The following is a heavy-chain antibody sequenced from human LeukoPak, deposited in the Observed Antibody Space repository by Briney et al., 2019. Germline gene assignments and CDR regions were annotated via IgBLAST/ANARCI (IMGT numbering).Heavy chain of an antibody. D-gene: IGHD1-26*01. CDR3: ARARWVPPQAFDY. CDR2: IIPIFGTA. CDR1: GGTFSSYA. V-gene: IGHV1-69*13. J-gene: IGHJ4*02. Sequence: GASVKVSCKASGGTFSSYAISWVRQAPGQGFEWMGGIIPIFGTANYARKFQGRVTITADESTSTAYMELSSLRSEDTAVYYCARARWVPPQAFDYWGQGTLVTVSS.